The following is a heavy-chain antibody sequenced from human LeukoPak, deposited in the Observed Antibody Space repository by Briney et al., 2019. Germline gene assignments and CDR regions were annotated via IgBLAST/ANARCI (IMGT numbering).Heavy chain of an antibody. J-gene: IGHJ4*02. CDR2: FSTYNGHA. V-gene: IGHV1-18*01. CDR1: GYTFTSYG. CDR3: AREGGRYCSGGSCYSSNGWYGGLNY. D-gene: IGHD2-15*01. Sequence: ASVKVSCKASGYTFTSYGISWVRQAPGQGLEWMGWFSTYNGHANYARKVQGRVTMTTDTSTSTAYMVLRSLRSDDTAVYYCAREGGRYCSGGSCYSSNGWYGGLNYWGQGTLVTVSS.